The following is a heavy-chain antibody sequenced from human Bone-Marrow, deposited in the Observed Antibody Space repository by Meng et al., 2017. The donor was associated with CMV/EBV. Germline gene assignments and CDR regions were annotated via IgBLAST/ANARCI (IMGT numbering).Heavy chain of an antibody. CDR1: GGSISSYY. Sequence: LSLTCTVSGGSISSYYWSWIRQPPGKGLEWVGRTRNKANSYTTEYAASVKGRFTISRDDSKNSLYLQMNSLKTEDTAVYYCARVERGTIFGVADPDANYGMDVWGQGTTVTVSS. CDR3: ARVERGTIFGVADPDANYGMDV. V-gene: IGHV3-72*01. CDR2: TRNKANSYTT. D-gene: IGHD3-3*01. J-gene: IGHJ6*02.